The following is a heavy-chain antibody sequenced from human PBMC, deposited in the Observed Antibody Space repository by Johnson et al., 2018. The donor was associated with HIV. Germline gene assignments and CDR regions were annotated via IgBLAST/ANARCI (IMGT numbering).Heavy chain of an antibody. J-gene: IGHJ3*02. CDR3: ARGRCGSTRCGLSAAFDI. CDR1: GFTLSYYG. V-gene: IGHV3-30*03. CDR2: ISHDGSNK. D-gene: IGHD2-2*01. Sequence: VQLVESGGCVVQPVRSLRLSCAASGFTLSYYGVHWVRQAPGKGLEWVAVISHDGSNKQYVESVKGRFTITREDAKNSLYLQMNTLRAGDTAVYYCARGRCGSTRCGLSAAFDIWGQGTLVTVSS.